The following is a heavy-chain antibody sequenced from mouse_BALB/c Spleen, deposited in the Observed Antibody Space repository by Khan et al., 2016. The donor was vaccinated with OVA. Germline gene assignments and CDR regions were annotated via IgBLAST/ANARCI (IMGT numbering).Heavy chain of an antibody. CDR2: ISSGGDNT. D-gene: IGHD2-4*01. V-gene: IGHV5-9*01. CDR3: AGTSYDSIAY. J-gene: IGHJ3*01. CDR1: GFTFSSYT. Sequence: EVELVESGGGLVKPGGSLKLSCAASGFTFSSYTMSWVRQTPEKRLEWVANISSGGDNTYYPDSVKGRSTISRDNAKNTPYLHMSSLRSEDTALYYYAGTSYDSIAYWGQGTLVTVSA.